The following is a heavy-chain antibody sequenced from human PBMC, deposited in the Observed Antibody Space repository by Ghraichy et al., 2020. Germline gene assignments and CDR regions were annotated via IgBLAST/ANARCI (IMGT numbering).Heavy chain of an antibody. J-gene: IGHJ3*02. CDR2: ISGSGGST. CDR3: AKGRGFGEQGPLPVPDAFDI. D-gene: IGHD3-10*01. V-gene: IGHV3-23*01. CDR1: GFTFSSYA. Sequence: GGSLRLSCAASGFTFSSYAMSWVRQAPGKGLEWVSAISGSGGSTYYADSVKGRFTISRDNSKNTLYLQMNSLRAEDTAVYYCAKGRGFGEQGPLPVPDAFDIWGQGTMVTVSS.